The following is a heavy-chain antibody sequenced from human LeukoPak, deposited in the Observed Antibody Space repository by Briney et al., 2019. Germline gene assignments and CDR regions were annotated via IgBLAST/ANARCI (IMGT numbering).Heavy chain of an antibody. CDR3: ASFLAHRSNDY. Sequence: SETPSLTCSVSGVSMSSYYWSWIRQPPGKGLERIGYVHYTGTTNYNAPLKSRVTISLDTSKNQFSLRLSSVTAADTAVYYCASFLAHRSNDYWGQGTLVTVSS. D-gene: IGHD2/OR15-2a*01. J-gene: IGHJ4*02. CDR2: VHYTGTT. CDR1: GVSMSSYY. V-gene: IGHV4-59*01.